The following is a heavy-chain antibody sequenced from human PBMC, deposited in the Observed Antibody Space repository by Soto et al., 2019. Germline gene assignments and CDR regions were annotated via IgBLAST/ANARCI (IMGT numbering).Heavy chain of an antibody. V-gene: IGHV4-39*07. CDR1: GDSISSSSYF. Sequence: SETLSLTCTVSGDSISSSSYFWGWVRQPPGKGLEWIGSIYYRGSTYYHPSFQGQVTISADKSISTAYLQWSSLKASDTAMYYCARHYDILTGYYDYWGQGTLVTVSS. CDR2: IYYRGST. J-gene: IGHJ4*02. D-gene: IGHD3-9*01. CDR3: ARHYDILTGYYDY.